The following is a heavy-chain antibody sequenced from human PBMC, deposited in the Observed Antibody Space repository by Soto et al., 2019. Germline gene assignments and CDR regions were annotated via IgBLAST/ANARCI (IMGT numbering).Heavy chain of an antibody. J-gene: IGHJ6*02. CDR1: GYTLTELS. CDR2: FDPEDGET. V-gene: IGHV1-24*01. CDR3: ATDRRLSSSSWPPYYYYGMDV. Sequence: ASVKVSCKVSGYTLTELSMHWVRQAPGKGLEWMGGFDPEDGETIYAQKFQGRVTMTEDTSTDTAYMELSSLRSEDTAVYYCATDRRLSSSSWPPYYYYGMDVWAQGTTVTVSS. D-gene: IGHD6-13*01.